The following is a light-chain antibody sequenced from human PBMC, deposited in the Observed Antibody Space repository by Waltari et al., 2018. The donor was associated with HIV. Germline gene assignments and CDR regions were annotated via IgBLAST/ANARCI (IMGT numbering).Light chain of an antibody. CDR2: LNSDGSH. CDR3: QTWDTGIL. Sequence: QLVLTQSPSASASLGASVKLTYTLSSGHSSYSIAWHQQQPEKGPRYLMKLNSDGSHSKGDGIPDRFSGSSSGAERYLTISSLQSEDEADYYCQTWDTGILFGGGTKLTVL. CDR1: SGHSSYS. V-gene: IGLV4-69*01. J-gene: IGLJ2*01.